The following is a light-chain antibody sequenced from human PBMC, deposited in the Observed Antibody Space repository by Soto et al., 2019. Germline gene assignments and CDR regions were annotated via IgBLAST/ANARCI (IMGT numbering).Light chain of an antibody. Sequence: EIVMTQSPATLSVSPGERATLSCRASQSVSSDLAWYQQKPGQAPRLLISGTSTRATGIPTRFSGSGSGTEFTLTITSLQSEDFAVYYCQQYNKWVTFGQGTRLEIK. V-gene: IGKV3-15*01. CDR1: QSVSSD. J-gene: IGKJ5*01. CDR2: GTS. CDR3: QQYNKWVT.